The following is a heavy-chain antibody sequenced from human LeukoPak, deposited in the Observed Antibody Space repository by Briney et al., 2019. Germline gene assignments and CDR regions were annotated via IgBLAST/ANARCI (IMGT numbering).Heavy chain of an antibody. CDR2: INPNSGGT. Sequence: ASVKVSCKASGYTFTGYYMHWVRQAPGQGLEWMGWINPNSGGTNYAQKFQGRVTMTRDTSISTAYMELSGLRSDDTAVYYCARRRGYSYGQPFDYWGQGTLVTVSS. V-gene: IGHV1-2*02. CDR1: GYTFTGYY. J-gene: IGHJ4*02. D-gene: IGHD5-18*01. CDR3: ARRRGYSYGQPFDY.